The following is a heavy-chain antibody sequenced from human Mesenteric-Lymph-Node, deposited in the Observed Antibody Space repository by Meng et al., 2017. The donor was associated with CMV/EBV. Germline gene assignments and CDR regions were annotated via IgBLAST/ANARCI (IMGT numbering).Heavy chain of an antibody. CDR3: ASTFKLPRCSSTSCYTRGSKRHGMDV. CDR2: INHSGST. J-gene: IGHJ6*02. V-gene: IGHV4-34*01. D-gene: IGHD2-2*02. Sequence: WIRQPPGKGLEWIGEINHSGSTNYNPSLKSRVTISVDTSKNQFSLKLSSVTAADTAVYYCASTFKLPRCSSTSCYTRGSKRHGMDVWGQGTTVTVSS.